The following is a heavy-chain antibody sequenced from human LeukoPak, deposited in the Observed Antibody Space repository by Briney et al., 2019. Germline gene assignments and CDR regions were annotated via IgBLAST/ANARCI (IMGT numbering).Heavy chain of an antibody. V-gene: IGHV3-23*01. Sequence: GGSLRLSCVASGFTFSTYAMNWVRQAPGKGLEWVSGISGSGDNTYYADSVKGRFSISRDNSKNTLYLQMNNLRAEDTAVYYCAKDKGYSSGWYLLDPWGQGTLVTVSS. J-gene: IGHJ5*02. CDR2: ISGSGDNT. CDR3: AKDKGYSSGWYLLDP. D-gene: IGHD6-19*01. CDR1: GFTFSTYA.